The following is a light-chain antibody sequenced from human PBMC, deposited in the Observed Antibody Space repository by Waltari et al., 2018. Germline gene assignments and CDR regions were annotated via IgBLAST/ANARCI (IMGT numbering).Light chain of an antibody. J-gene: IGLJ1*01. V-gene: IGLV3-19*01. CDR1: SLRTYY. Sequence: SSELTQDPAVSVALGQTVRITCQGDSLRTYYANWYQQKPGQAPVIVISGKNNRPSGIPDRLSASSSGNTASLTIAVAQAEEEADYYCNSRDSSGNPYVFGSGTKVTVL. CDR3: NSRDSSGNPYV. CDR2: GKN.